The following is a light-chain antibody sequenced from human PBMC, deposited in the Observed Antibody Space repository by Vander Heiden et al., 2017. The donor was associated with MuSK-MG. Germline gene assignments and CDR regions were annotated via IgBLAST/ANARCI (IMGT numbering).Light chain of an antibody. CDR1: QNIGNY. CDR2: AAT. Sequence: DIKMTQSPSSLSASVGDRVTIICRATQNIGNYLNWYQQKVGKAPQLLIYAATRLQSGVPSRFSGSGSGTEFTLSISSLQREDFATYYCQQGYTKPLTFGGGTKVEIK. J-gene: IGKJ4*01. CDR3: QQGYTKPLT. V-gene: IGKV1-39*01.